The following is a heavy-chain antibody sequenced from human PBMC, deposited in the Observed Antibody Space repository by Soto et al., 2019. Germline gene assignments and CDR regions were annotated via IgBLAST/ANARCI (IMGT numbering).Heavy chain of an antibody. CDR3: ASSQKGYNWDYFDH. CDR1: GGSISGSYYY. V-gene: IGHV4-39*01. J-gene: IGHJ4*02. CDR2: VFYTGFT. D-gene: IGHD1-20*01. Sequence: SETLSLTCAVSGGSISGSYYYWGWLRQSPGRGPEWIGSVFYTGFTSYNPSLESRVSVSVDTSKNQFSMKVSAVTAADTAVYYCASSQKGYNWDYFDHWGQGALVTVSS.